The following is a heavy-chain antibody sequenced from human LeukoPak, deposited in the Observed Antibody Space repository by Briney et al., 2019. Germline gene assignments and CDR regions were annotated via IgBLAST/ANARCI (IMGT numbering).Heavy chain of an antibody. Sequence: GRSLRLSCTGSGFTFCDYSMSWFRQAPGKGLEWVGFIRSKTYGGTTEYAASVIGRFTISRDDSKSIAYLLINSLKTEDTAVYYCARDYDFLTGSSDYWGQGTLVTVSS. CDR2: IRSKTYGGTT. CDR3: ARDYDFLTGSSDY. V-gene: IGHV3-49*03. D-gene: IGHD3-9*01. J-gene: IGHJ4*02. CDR1: GFTFCDYS.